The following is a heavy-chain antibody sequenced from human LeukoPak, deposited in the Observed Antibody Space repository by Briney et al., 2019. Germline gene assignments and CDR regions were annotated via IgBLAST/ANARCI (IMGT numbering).Heavy chain of an antibody. CDR2: ISAYNGNT. Sequence: ASVKVSCKASGGTFSSYAISWVRQAPGQGLEWMGWISAYNGNTNYAQKLQGRVTMTTDTSTSTAYMELRSLRSDDTAVYYCARDSGSYYFAAFDIWGQGTMVTVSS. D-gene: IGHD1-26*01. CDR1: GGTFSSYA. V-gene: IGHV1-18*01. J-gene: IGHJ3*02. CDR3: ARDSGSYYFAAFDI.